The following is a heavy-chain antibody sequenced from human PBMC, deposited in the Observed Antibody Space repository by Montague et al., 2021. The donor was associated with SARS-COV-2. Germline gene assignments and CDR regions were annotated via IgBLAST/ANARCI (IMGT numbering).Heavy chain of an antibody. CDR2: ISSDGSRR. CDR1: GFTFSSYW. Sequence: SLRLSCAASGFTFSSYWMYWVRQAPGKGLVWVSRISSDGSRRRYXXSLKGRFTISRDNAKNTLYLQMNCLRAEDTAVYYCARDGEIVAVGYYFDSWGQGTLVTASS. CDR3: ARDGEIVAVGYYFDS. J-gene: IGHJ4*02. V-gene: IGHV3-74*01. D-gene: IGHD3-22*01.